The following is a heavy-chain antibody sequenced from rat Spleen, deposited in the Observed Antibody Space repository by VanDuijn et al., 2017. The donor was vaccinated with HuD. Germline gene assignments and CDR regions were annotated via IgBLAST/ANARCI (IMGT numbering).Heavy chain of an antibody. V-gene: IGHV3-1*01. CDR3: ARSAGYLDYFDY. CDR2: ISYSGST. Sequence: EVQLQESGPGLVKPSQSLSLTCSVTGYSITSSYRWNWIRKFPGNKMEWIGHISYSGSTSYNPSLKSRISITRDTSKNQFFLQLNSVTTEDTATYYCARSAGYLDYFDYWGQGVMVTVSS. D-gene: IGHD2-2*01. CDR1: GYSITSSY. J-gene: IGHJ2*01.